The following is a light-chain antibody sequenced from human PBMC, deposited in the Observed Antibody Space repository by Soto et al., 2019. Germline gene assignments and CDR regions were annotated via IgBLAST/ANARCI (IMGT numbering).Light chain of an antibody. Sequence: DISLTQSPSSLSASVGDSVTITCRASQTISRYLNWYQQRPGKAPSLLIYATFNFQTGVPSRFSGSGSGTDFTLSITGLQPEDFATYYCQQTYDTLFSFGPGTTLDLK. CDR1: QTISRY. J-gene: IGKJ3*01. CDR3: QQTYDTLFS. CDR2: ATF. V-gene: IGKV1-39*01.